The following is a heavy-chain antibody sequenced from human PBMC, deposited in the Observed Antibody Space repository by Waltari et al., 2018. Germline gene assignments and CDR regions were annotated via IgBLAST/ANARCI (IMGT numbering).Heavy chain of an antibody. CDR2: INYSGSS. CDR3: ARADTSTSYFYYYMDV. D-gene: IGHD1-26*01. CDR1: AGSTSPYY. Sequence: VQLQASGPGLVKPSETLSLTCTASAGSTSPYYWSWVRQSPGTGLEWIGYINYSGSSVYNPSLRSRVAISLDTPNNQFSLRLRSVTAADAAIYYCARADTSTSYFYYYMDVWGKGTTVTVSS. J-gene: IGHJ6*03. V-gene: IGHV4-59*01.